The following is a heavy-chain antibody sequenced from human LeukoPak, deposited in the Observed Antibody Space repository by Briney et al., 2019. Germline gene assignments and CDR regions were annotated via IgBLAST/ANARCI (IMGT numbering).Heavy chain of an antibody. CDR3: AKGSLAAGSFDY. CDR1: AFTFSSYD. V-gene: IGHV3-23*01. J-gene: IGHJ4*02. Sequence: PGGSLRLSSADSAFTFSSYDMSWVPQAPGKGLEWLSAISGSGGSTYYADSVKGRFTISRDNSKNTLYLQMNSLRAEDTAVYYCAKGSLAAGSFDYWGQGTLVTVSS. D-gene: IGHD6-13*01. CDR2: ISGSGGST.